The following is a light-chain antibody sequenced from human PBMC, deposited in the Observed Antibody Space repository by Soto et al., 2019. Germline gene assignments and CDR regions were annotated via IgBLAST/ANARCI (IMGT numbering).Light chain of an antibody. J-gene: IGKJ1*01. V-gene: IGKV1-5*01. Sequence: DIQMTQSPSTLSASVGDRVTTTCRASQSISGWLAWYKQKPGRAPKLLIYDASSLEGGVPSKFSGSGSGTEFTLTISNLQPDDFATYYCQQYNSYSTFGQGTKVDIK. CDR3: QQYNSYST. CDR2: DAS. CDR1: QSISGW.